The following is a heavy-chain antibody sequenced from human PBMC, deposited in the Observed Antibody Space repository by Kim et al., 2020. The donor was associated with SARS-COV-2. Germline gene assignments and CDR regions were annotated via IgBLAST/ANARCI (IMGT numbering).Heavy chain of an antibody. J-gene: IGHJ5*02. CDR3: ASEGSGSYNWLDP. Sequence: SYAQNFQGRVTITRDTSATTAYMELSSLTSKDTAVYYCASEGSGSYNWLDPWGQGTLVTVSS. D-gene: IGHD3-10*01. V-gene: IGHV1-3*01.